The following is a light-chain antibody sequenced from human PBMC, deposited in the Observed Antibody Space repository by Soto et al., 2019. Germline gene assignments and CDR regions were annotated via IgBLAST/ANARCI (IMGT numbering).Light chain of an antibody. CDR3: QQSYRTRYS. J-gene: IGKJ2*03. CDR1: QSISRH. V-gene: IGKV1-39*01. CDR2: SAS. Sequence: DIQMTKSPSSLSASVGDRVTITCRASQSISRHLNWYQQKPGKAPKVLIYSASSLQSGVPSRFSGSGSGTDFTLTINSLQPEDFATYYCQQSYRTRYSFGQGTKLEIK.